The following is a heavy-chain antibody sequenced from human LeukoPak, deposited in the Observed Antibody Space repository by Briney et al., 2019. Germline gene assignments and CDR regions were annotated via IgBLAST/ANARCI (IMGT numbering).Heavy chain of an antibody. J-gene: IGHJ5*02. CDR1: GFTFDDYA. Sequence: GGSLRLSCVASGFTFDDYAMHWVRQAPGKGLEWVSGISWNSGSIGYADSVKGRFTISRDNSKNTLYLQMNSLRAEDTAVYYCAKPIEEKWLVRGNWFDPWGQGTLVTVSS. CDR2: ISWNSGSI. D-gene: IGHD6-19*01. V-gene: IGHV3-9*01. CDR3: AKPIEEKWLVRGNWFDP.